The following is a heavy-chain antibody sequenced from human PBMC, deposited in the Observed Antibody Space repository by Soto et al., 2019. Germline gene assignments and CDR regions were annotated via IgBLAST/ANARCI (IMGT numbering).Heavy chain of an antibody. J-gene: IGHJ4*02. CDR2: ISAYNGNT. CDR1: GYTITRYC. CDR3: AVHLVGYDNYFDY. Sequence: GTSVKVSCKAPGYTITRYCISWVRQAPGQGLEWMGWISAYNGNTNYAQKLQGRVTMTTDTSTSTAYMELRSLRSDDTAVYYCAVHLVGYDNYFDYWGQGTLVTVSS. V-gene: IGHV1-18*01. D-gene: IGHD5-12*01.